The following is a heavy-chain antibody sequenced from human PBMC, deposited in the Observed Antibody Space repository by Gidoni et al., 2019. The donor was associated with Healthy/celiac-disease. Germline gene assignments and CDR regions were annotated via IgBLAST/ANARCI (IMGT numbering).Heavy chain of an antibody. D-gene: IGHD3-3*01. CDR3: ARGPRYYDFWSGYLDNAFDI. V-gene: IGHV4-30-2*01. CDR1: GGSIRSGGYS. J-gene: IGHJ3*02. CDR2: IYHSGST. Sequence: QLQLQESGSGLVKPSQTLSLTCAVSGGSIRSGGYSWRWIRQPPGKGLEWIGYIYHSGSTYYNPSLKSRVTISVDRSKNQFSLKLSSVTAADTAVYYCARGPRYYDFWSGYLDNAFDIWGQGTMVTVSS.